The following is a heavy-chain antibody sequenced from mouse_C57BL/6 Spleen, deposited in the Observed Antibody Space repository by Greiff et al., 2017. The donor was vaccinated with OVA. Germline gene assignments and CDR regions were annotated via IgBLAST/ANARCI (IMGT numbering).Heavy chain of an antibody. CDR3: ARWNWNYAMDF. J-gene: IGHJ4*01. Sequence: VKLMESGAELVRPGASVKLSCKASGYTFTDYYINWVKQRPGQGLEWIARIYPGSGNTYYNEKFKGKATLTADKSSSTAYMPLSSLTSEDSAVYFCARWNWNYAMDFWGQGTSVTVSS. CDR1: GYTFTDYY. V-gene: IGHV1-76*01. D-gene: IGHD4-1*01. CDR2: IYPGSGNT.